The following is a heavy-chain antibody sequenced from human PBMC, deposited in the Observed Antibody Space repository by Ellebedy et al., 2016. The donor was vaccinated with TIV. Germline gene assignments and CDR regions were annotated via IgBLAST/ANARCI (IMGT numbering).Heavy chain of an antibody. V-gene: IGHV3-21*01. Sequence: GGSLRLXCAASGFTFSSYTMNWVRQAPGKGLEWVSSISTSSTYIYYSDSVKGRVTTSRDNAKNSLYLQMNSLRAEDTAMYYCAGEIGRSGGYHNWLNPWGQGTLVTVSS. D-gene: IGHD1-26*01. CDR2: ISTSSTYI. CDR1: GFTFSSYT. CDR3: AGEIGRSGGYHNWLNP. J-gene: IGHJ5*02.